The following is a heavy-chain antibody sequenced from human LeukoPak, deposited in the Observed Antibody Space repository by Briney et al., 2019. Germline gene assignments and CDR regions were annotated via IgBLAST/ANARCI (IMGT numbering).Heavy chain of an antibody. CDR1: GFTFSSYA. D-gene: IGHD3-10*01. Sequence: GGSLRLSCAASGFTFSSYAMSWVRQAPGKGLEWVSAISGSGGSTYYADSVKGRFTISRDNSKNTLYLQMNSLRAEDTAVYYCAKDYMDYYGSGSPFDPWGQGTLVTVSS. J-gene: IGHJ5*02. CDR2: ISGSGGST. V-gene: IGHV3-23*01. CDR3: AKDYMDYYGSGSPFDP.